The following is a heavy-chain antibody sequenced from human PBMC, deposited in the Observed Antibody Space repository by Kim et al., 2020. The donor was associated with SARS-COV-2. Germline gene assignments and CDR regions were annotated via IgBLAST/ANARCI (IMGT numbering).Heavy chain of an antibody. D-gene: IGHD3-10*01. J-gene: IGHJ4*02. CDR2: IYYSGST. Sequence: SETLSLTCTVSGGSISSGGYYWSWIRQHPGKGLEWIGYIYYSGSTYYNPSLKSRVTISVDTSKNQFSLKLSSVTAADTAVYYCAGFGEFHREGFDYWGQGTLVTVSS. CDR1: GGSISSGGYY. V-gene: IGHV4-31*03. CDR3: AGFGEFHREGFDY.